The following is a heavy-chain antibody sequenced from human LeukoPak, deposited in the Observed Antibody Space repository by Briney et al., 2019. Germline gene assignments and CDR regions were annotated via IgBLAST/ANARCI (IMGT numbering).Heavy chain of an antibody. CDR1: GGSFSGYY. D-gene: IGHD6-13*01. V-gene: IGHV4-34*01. J-gene: IGHJ5*02. CDR2: INHSGST. CDR3: ASGRGIAAAGKVSGWFDP. Sequence: SETLSLTCAVYGGSFSGYYWSWIRQPPGKGLEWIGEINHSGSTNYNPSLKSRVTISVDTSKNQFSLKLSSVTAADTAVYYCASGRGIAAAGKVSGWFDPWGQGTLVTVSA.